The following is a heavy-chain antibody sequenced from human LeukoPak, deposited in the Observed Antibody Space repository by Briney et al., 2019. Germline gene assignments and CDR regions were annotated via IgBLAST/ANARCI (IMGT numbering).Heavy chain of an antibody. V-gene: IGHV1-69*13. CDR2: IIPIFGTA. CDR3: ARGPIVGGYDYFSYY. Sequence: SVKVSCKASGGTFSSYAISWVRQAPGQGLEWMGGIIPIFGTANYAQKFQGRVTITADESTSTAYMELSSLRAEDTAVYYCARGPIVGGYDYFSYYWGQGTLVTVSS. D-gene: IGHD5-12*01. CDR1: GGTFSSYA. J-gene: IGHJ4*02.